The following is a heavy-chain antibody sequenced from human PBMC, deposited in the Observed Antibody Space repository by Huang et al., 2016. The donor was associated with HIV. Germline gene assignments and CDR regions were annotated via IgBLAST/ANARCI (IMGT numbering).Heavy chain of an antibody. CDR2: IQYRGNS. J-gene: IGHJ4*02. V-gene: IGHV4-39*01. CDR3: ARHGLGVVADY. CDR1: GGTIGSSDYH. D-gene: IGHD3-3*01. Sequence: QVPLQESGPGLVKPSETLSLTCTVFGGTIGSSDYHWGWIRQPPGKGLECIGSIQYRGNSYDNPSLKSRVTIPVDTSKNLFSLKVRSVTAADTAVYYCARHGLGVVADYWGQGTLVTISS.